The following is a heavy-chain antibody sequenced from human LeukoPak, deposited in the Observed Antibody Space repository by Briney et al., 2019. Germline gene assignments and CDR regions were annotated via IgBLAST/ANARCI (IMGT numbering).Heavy chain of an antibody. CDR2: IRYDGSNK. CDR1: GFTFSSYG. V-gene: IGHV3-30*02. CDR3: AKDNPLSVLRYFDWLWKGGY. D-gene: IGHD3-9*01. Sequence: SGGSLRLSCAASGFTFSSYGMHWVRQAPGKGLEWVAFIRYDGSNKYYADSVKGRFTISRDNSKNTLYLQMNSLRAEDTAVYYCAKDNPLSVLRYFDWLWKGGYWGQGTLVTVSS. J-gene: IGHJ4*02.